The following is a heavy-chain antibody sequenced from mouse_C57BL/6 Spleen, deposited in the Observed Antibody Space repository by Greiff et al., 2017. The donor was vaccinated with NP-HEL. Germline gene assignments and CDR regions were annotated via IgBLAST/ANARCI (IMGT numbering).Heavy chain of an antibody. D-gene: IGHD1-1*01. CDR2: INPSNGGT. CDR3: AKVGGGSSYVRYFDV. Sequence: VQLQQPGTELVKPGASVKLSCKASGYTFTSYWMHWVKQRPGQGLEWIGNINPSNGGTNYNEKFKSKATLTVDKSSSTAYMQLSSLTSEDSAVYYCAKVGGGSSYVRYFDVWGTGTTVTVSS. J-gene: IGHJ1*03. CDR1: GYTFTSYW. V-gene: IGHV1-53*01.